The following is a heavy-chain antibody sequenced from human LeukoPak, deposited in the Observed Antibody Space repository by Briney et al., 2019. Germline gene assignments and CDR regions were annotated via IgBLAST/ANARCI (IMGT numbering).Heavy chain of an antibody. Sequence: PSGTLSLTCAVSGGSISSSNWWSWVRQPPGKGLEWIGEIYHSGSTNYNPSLKSRVTISVDKSKNQFSLKLSSVTAADTAVYYCARASVFVVRGVWFDIWGQGTMVTVSS. J-gene: IGHJ3*02. CDR3: ARASVFVVRGVWFDI. V-gene: IGHV4-4*02. D-gene: IGHD3-10*01. CDR2: IYHSGST. CDR1: GGSISSSNW.